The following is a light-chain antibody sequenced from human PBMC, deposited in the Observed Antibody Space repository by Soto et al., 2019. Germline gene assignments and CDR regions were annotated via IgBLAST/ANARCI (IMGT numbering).Light chain of an antibody. CDR3: QQYNSYPWT. J-gene: IGKJ1*01. CDR1: QSLSSW. CDR2: KAS. V-gene: IGKV1-5*03. Sequence: DIQMTQSPSTLSASVGDRVTITCRASQSLSSWLAWYQQKPGKAPKLLISKASSLESGVPSRFSGSGSGTEFTLTINSLQPDDFATYYCQQYNSYPWTFGQGTKVEIK.